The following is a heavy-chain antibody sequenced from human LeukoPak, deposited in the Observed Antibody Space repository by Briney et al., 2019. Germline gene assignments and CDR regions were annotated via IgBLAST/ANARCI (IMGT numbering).Heavy chain of an antibody. CDR1: GFTFSSYG. Sequence: PGGSLRLSCAASGFTFSSYGMHWVRQAPGKGLGWVAFIRYDGSNKYYADSVKGRFTISRDNSKNTLYLQMNSLRAEDTAVYYCAKVKVQLERRRAFVIWGEGTKVTVSS. J-gene: IGHJ3*02. D-gene: IGHD1-1*01. CDR3: AKVKVQLERRRAFVI. CDR2: IRYDGSNK. V-gene: IGHV3-30*02.